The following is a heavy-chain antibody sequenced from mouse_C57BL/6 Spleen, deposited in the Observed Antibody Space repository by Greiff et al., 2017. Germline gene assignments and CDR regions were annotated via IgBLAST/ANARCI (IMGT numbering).Heavy chain of an antibody. V-gene: IGHV1-82*01. CDR1: GYAFSSSW. CDR2: IYPGDGDT. D-gene: IGHD2-3*01. Sequence: LVESGPELVKPGASVKTSCKASGYAFSSSWMNWVKQRPGKGLEWIGRIYPGDGDTNYNGKFKGKATLTADKSSSTAYMQLSSLTSEDSAVYFCAGGWLLQGYFDVWGTGTTVTVSS. J-gene: IGHJ1*03. CDR3: AGGWLLQGYFDV.